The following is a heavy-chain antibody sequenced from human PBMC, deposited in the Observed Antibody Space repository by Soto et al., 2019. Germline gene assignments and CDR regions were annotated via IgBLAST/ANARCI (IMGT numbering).Heavy chain of an antibody. V-gene: IGHV4-61*01. J-gene: IGHJ4*02. D-gene: IGHD3-22*01. CDR1: GGSVTSGSYH. Sequence: SETLSLTCTVSGGSVTSGSYHWSWVRQPPGKGLEWIGYIYYSGSTNYNPSLKSRVTILVDTSKNQFSLKLSSVTAADTAVYFCARDRVYDSSGYPSPYFDYWGQGTLVTVSS. CDR2: IYYSGST. CDR3: ARDRVYDSSGYPSPYFDY.